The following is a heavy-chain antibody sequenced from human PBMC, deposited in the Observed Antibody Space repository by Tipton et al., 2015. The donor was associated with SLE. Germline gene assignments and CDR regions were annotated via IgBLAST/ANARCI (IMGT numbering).Heavy chain of an antibody. CDR2: IYSGGST. CDR1: GFTFSSYA. D-gene: IGHD1-26*01. J-gene: IGHJ4*02. Sequence: SLRLSCAASGFTFSSYAMSWVRQAPGKGLEWVSLIYSGGSTSYADSVKGRFTISRDNSKNTLYLQMNSLKAEDTAVYYCASSGTYYVSFDYWGQGTLVTVSS. CDR3: ASSGTYYVSFDY. V-gene: IGHV3-23*03.